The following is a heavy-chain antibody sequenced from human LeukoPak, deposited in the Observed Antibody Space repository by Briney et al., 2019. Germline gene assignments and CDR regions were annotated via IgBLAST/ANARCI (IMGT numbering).Heavy chain of an antibody. CDR2: ISGSGGST. D-gene: IGHD6-13*01. Sequence: PGGSLRLSCAASGFTFSSYAMSWVRQAPGKGLEWVSAISGSGGSTYYADSVKGRFTISRDNSKNTLYLQMNTLRVEDTAVYYWAKGSRYYYYYYMDVWGKGTTVSVSS. CDR3: AKGSRYYYYYYMDV. CDR1: GFTFSSYA. V-gene: IGHV3-23*01. J-gene: IGHJ6*03.